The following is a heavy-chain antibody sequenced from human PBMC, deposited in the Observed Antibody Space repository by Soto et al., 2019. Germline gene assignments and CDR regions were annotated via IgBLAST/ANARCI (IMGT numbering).Heavy chain of an antibody. D-gene: IGHD3-10*01. Sequence: QVHLVQSGAEVKKPGSSVKVSCKTSGVSFNNNGIGWVRQAPGHGLEWMGGVSPPFRTSNYARKFQGRISITADASTVTVNMELSSLTSEDTAQYYCARVLYYGSGSYSPYGMDVWGQGTTVTVSS. V-gene: IGHV1-69*01. CDR2: VSPPFRTS. J-gene: IGHJ6*02. CDR1: GVSFNNNG. CDR3: ARVLYYGSGSYSPYGMDV.